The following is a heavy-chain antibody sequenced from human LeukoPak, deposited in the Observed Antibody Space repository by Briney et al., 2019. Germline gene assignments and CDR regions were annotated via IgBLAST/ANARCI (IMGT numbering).Heavy chain of an antibody. CDR3: AREVASVVTPVSRWLDP. J-gene: IGHJ5*02. Sequence: RSETLSLTCSVSIGSISNYYWTWIPQPAGGGREWIGRMHSSGNNNDNASLKSRVTMSFDTSKNQFFLRLNSVTAADTAVYFCAREVASVVTPVSRWLDPWGQGTLVTVSS. CDR2: MHSSGNN. CDR1: IGSISNYY. D-gene: IGHD4-23*01. V-gene: IGHV4-4*07.